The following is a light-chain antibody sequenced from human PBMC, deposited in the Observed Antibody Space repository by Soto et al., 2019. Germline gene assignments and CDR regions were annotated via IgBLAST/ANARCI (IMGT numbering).Light chain of an antibody. V-gene: IGLV1-47*01. Sequence: QSVLTQPPSASGTPGQRVTISCSGSSSSIGTNYVSWYQHLPGTAPKLLIYKNNQRPSGVPDRFSGSKSGTSASLALSGLRSEDEADYYCAAWDDSLSGRVFGTGTKVTVL. CDR2: KNN. CDR1: SSSIGTNY. CDR3: AAWDDSLSGRV. J-gene: IGLJ1*01.